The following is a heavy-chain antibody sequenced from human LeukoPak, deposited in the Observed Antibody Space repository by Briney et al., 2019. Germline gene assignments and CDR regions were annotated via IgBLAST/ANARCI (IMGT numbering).Heavy chain of an antibody. V-gene: IGHV4-30-2*01. CDR1: GGSISSGGYS. CDR3: ARVSVDTVDY. D-gene: IGHD5-18*01. Sequence: SETLSLTCAVSGGSISSGGYSWSWIRQPPGKGLEWIGYIYHSGSTYYNPSLKSRVTISVDRSKNQFSLKLSSVTAADTAVYYRARVSVDTVDYWGQGTLVTVSS. J-gene: IGHJ4*02. CDR2: IYHSGST.